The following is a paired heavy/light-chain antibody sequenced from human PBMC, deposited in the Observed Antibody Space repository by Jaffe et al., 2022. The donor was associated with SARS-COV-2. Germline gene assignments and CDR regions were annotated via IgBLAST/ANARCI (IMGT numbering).Heavy chain of an antibody. Sequence: EVQLVQSGAEVKKPGESLKISCKASGYSFTTYWIGWVRQMPGKGLEWMGIIFPGDSTTRYSPSFQGQVSISADKSISTAYLQWSSLKASDTAIYYCARALYDSGSYYKGWFGPWGQGTLVSVSS. D-gene: IGHD3-10*01. V-gene: IGHV5-51*01. CDR2: IFPGDSTT. CDR1: GYSFTTYW. J-gene: IGHJ5*02. CDR3: ARALYDSGSYYKGWFGP.
Light chain of an antibody. V-gene: IGKV4-1*01. CDR3: QQHYSTPLT. Sequence: DIVMTQSPDSLDVSLGERATINCKSSQSLLYASNNKNFLTWYQQKPGQPPKLLIYWASSRESGVPDRFSGSGSGTDFTLTISSLQAEDAAVYYCQQHYSTPLTFGGGTKVEIK. CDR1: QSLLYASNNKNF. J-gene: IGKJ4*01. CDR2: WAS.